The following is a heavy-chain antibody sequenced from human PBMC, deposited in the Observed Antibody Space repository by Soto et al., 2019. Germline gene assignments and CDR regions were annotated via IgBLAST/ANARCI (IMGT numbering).Heavy chain of an antibody. CDR3: ASDLSGRADV. J-gene: IGHJ6*02. CDR1: GFTFSSYW. D-gene: IGHD3-10*01. CDR2: MNEDGGTT. V-gene: IGHV3-74*01. Sequence: GSLRLSCAASGFTFSSYWMHWVRQAPGKGLVWVSRMNEDGGTTDYADSVKGRFTISRDNAKNTLYLQMNSLRVEDTAVYYCASDLSGRADVWGQGTTVTVSS.